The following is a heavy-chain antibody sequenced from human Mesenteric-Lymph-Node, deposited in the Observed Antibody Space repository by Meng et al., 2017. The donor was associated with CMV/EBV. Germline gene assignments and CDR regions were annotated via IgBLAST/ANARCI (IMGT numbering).Heavy chain of an antibody. CDR2: ISWDGDKT. D-gene: IGHD3-16*01. Sequence: GGSLRLSCAVSGFTFDDYTMHWVRQAPGKGLEWVCLISWDGDKTYYADSVKGRFTISRDKSKNSLYLQMNSLRSEDTALYYCAKGSAVGQYYFDSWGQGTLVTVSS. J-gene: IGHJ4*02. CDR3: AKGSAVGQYYFDS. V-gene: IGHV3-43*01. CDR1: GFTFDDYT.